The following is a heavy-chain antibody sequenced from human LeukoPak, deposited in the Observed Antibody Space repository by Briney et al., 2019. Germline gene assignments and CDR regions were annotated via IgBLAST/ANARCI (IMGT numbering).Heavy chain of an antibody. V-gene: IGHV4-59*12. CDR1: GGSINSYY. J-gene: IGHJ4*02. CDR2: IYYSGRT. CDR3: ARGTTKGYYYDTSGYYTK. Sequence: SETLSLTCNVSGGSINSYYWGWIRQPPGKRLELIGYIYYSGRTNYNPSLESRVTISVDTSTNQISLKLTSVTAADTAVYFCARGTTKGYYYDTSGYYTKWGQGTLVTVSS. D-gene: IGHD3-22*01.